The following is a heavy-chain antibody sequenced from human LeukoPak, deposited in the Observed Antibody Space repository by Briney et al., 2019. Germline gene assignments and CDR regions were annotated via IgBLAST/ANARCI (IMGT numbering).Heavy chain of an antibody. J-gene: IGHJ4*02. D-gene: IGHD3-16*01. CDR3: ARRNDPYYFDY. CDR1: GGSISSGDCY. CDR2: IYYSGSS. V-gene: IGHV4-30-4*08. Sequence: PSQTLSLTCTVSGGSISSGDCYWSWIRQPPGKGLEWIGYIYYSGSSFYNPSLKGRLTISVDTSKNHFSLNLSSVTAADTAVYYCARRNDPYYFDYWGQGTLVTVSS.